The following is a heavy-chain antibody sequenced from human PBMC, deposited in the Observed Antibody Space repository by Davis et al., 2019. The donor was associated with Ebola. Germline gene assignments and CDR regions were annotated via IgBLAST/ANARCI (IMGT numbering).Heavy chain of an antibody. CDR3: ARAGIAAAGYYFDY. V-gene: IGHV1-3*01. D-gene: IGHD6-13*01. CDR1: GYIFTSYA. Sequence: ASVKVSCKASGYIFTSYAMHWVRQAPGQRLEWMGWINAGNGDTKYSQKFRDRVTITRDTSASTSYMELSSLRSEDTAVYYCARAGIAAAGYYFDYWGQGTLVTVSS. CDR2: INAGNGDT. J-gene: IGHJ4*02.